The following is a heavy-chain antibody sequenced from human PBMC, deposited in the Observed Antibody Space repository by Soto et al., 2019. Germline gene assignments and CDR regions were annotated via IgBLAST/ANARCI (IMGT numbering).Heavy chain of an antibody. D-gene: IGHD6-19*01. V-gene: IGHV3-11*01. J-gene: IGHJ4*02. CDR2: ISSSAGTI. CDR3: VRESAESAVAGELDF. Sequence: QVQLVESGGGLVKPGVFLRLSCAASGVTFSDHYMSWIRQAPGKGLEWVSQISSSAGTIYYADSVKGRFTISRDNSKNSLYLQMDGLRADDTAVYYCVRESAESAVAGELDFWGRGTLVTVSS. CDR1: GVTFSDHY.